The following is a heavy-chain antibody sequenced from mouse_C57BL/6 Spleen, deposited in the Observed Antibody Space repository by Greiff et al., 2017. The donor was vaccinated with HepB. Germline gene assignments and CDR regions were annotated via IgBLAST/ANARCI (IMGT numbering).Heavy chain of an antibody. J-gene: IGHJ4*01. CDR2: IHPNSGST. V-gene: IGHV1-64*01. Sequence: VQLKEPGAELVKPGASVKLSCKASGYTFTSYWMHWVKQRPGQGLEWIGMIHPNSGSTNYNEKFKSKATLTVDKSSSTAYMQLSSLTSEDSAVYYCARSGSSYGAMDYWGQGTSVTVSS. CDR1: GYTFTSYW. CDR3: ARSGSSYGAMDY. D-gene: IGHD1-1*01.